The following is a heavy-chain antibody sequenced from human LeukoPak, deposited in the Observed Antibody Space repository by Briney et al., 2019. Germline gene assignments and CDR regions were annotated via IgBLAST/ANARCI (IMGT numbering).Heavy chain of an antibody. Sequence: ASVKVSCKASGYTFTGYYMHWVRQAPGQGLEWMGRINPNSGGTNYAQKFQGRVTITADESTSTAYMELSSLRSEDTAVYYCALPNGAARPKPQLKFDYWGQGTLVTVSS. CDR2: INPNSGGT. CDR1: GYTFTGYY. D-gene: IGHD6-6*01. CDR3: ALPNGAARPKPQLKFDY. J-gene: IGHJ4*02. V-gene: IGHV1-2*06.